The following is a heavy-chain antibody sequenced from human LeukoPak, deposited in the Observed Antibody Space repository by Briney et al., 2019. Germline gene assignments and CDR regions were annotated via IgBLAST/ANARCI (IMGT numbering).Heavy chain of an antibody. D-gene: IGHD6-13*01. CDR3: ARDQANIAAAGSPSNNWFDP. Sequence: ASVKVSCKASGYTFTSYGISWVRQAHGQGLGWMGWISAYNSNTNYAKKLQGRVTMNTDTSTSTAYMELRSLRSDDTAVYYCARDQANIAAAGSPSNNWFDPWGQGTLVTVSS. CDR2: ISAYNSNT. J-gene: IGHJ5*02. V-gene: IGHV1-18*04. CDR1: GYTFTSYG.